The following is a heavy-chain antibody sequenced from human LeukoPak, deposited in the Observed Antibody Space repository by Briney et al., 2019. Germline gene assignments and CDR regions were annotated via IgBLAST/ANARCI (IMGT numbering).Heavy chain of an antibody. CDR2: IRYDGKNK. CDR3: ARDRGLTMVRGVTMYYYYMDV. D-gene: IGHD3-10*01. Sequence: GGSLRLSCAASGFTFSSYGMHWVRQAPGKGLEWVAFIRYDGKNKYYADSVKGRFTISRDNSKNTLYLQMNSLRAEDTAVYYCARDRGLTMVRGVTMYYYYMDVWGKGTTVTVSS. V-gene: IGHV3-30*02. CDR1: GFTFSSYG. J-gene: IGHJ6*03.